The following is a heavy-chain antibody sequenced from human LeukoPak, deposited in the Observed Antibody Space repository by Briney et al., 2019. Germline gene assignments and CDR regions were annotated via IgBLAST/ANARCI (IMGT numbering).Heavy chain of an antibody. J-gene: IGHJ5*02. CDR3: ARGGEYDFWSGYINWFDP. D-gene: IGHD3-3*01. CDR1: GGTFSSYA. CDR2: IIPIFGTA. Sequence: SVKVSCKASGGTFSSYAISWVRQAPRPGREWMGRIIPIFGTANYAQKFHGRVTITTDESTSTAYMELSSLRSEDTAVYYCARGGEYDFWSGYINWFDPWGQGTLVTVSS. V-gene: IGHV1-69*05.